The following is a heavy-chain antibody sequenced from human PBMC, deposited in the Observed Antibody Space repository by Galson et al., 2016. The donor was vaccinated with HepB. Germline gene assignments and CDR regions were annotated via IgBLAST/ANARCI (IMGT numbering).Heavy chain of an antibody. V-gene: IGHV4-31*03. D-gene: IGHD3-16*01. CDR1: GGSISNADVH. CDR2: IFYTGTS. Sequence: TLSLTCSVSGGSISNADVHWSWIRQHPERGLEWVGHIFYTGTSYYNPSLRSRVVLSVDTSRSQFSLIVRSVTAADTPLYYCARDTSLGGFDSWGRGTLVTVSS. J-gene: IGHJ4*02. CDR3: ARDTSLGGFDS.